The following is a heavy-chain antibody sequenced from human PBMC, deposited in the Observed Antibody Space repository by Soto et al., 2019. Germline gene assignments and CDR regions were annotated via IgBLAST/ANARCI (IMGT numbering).Heavy chain of an antibody. D-gene: IGHD6-13*01. CDR1: GFTFSSYA. Sequence: PGGSLRLSCAASGFTFSSYAMSWVRQAPGKGLEWVSAISGSGGSTYYADSVKGRFTISRDNSRNTLYLQMNSLRAEDTAVYYCALRKEKGYSTAAGTKGGKFDYWGQGTLVTVSS. CDR2: ISGSGGST. J-gene: IGHJ4*02. V-gene: IGHV3-23*01. CDR3: ALRKEKGYSTAAGTKGGKFDY.